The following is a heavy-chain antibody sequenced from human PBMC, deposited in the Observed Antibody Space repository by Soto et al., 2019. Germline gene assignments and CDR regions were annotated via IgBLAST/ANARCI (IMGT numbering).Heavy chain of an antibody. CDR2: IIHIFGTA. J-gene: IGHJ3*02. CDR3: ARGELERLFHAFDI. V-gene: IGHV1-69*01. D-gene: IGHD1-1*01. CDR1: GGTFSSYA. Sequence: QVQLVQSGAEVKKPGSSVKVSCKASGGTFSSYAISWVRQAPGQGLEWMGGIIHIFGTANYAQKFQGRVTITADEYTSTAYMELSSLRSEDTAVYYCARGELERLFHAFDIWGQGTMVTVSS.